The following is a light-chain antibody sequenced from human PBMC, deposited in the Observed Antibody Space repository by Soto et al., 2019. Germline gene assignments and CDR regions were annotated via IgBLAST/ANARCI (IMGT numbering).Light chain of an antibody. CDR1: QRVSSSY. CDR2: GAS. J-gene: IGKJ2*01. V-gene: IGKV3-20*01. Sequence: EIVLTQSPGTLSLSPGERATLSCRASQRVSSSYLAWYQQKPGQAPSLLIYGASTRATGIPDRFSGSGSGTDFTLTISRREPEDFAVYFCQRYGSSPPFTFGQGNKVEI. CDR3: QRYGSSPPFT.